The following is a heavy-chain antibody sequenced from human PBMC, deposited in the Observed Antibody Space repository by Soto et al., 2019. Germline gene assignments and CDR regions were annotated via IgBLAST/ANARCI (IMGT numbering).Heavy chain of an antibody. CDR2: MNPNSGKA. V-gene: IGHV1-8*01. CDR3: ARGLVVVSATYWYFDL. CDR1: GYTFTSYD. Sequence: QVQLVQSGAEVKKPGASVKVSCKASGYTFTSYDINWVRQDAGQGLEWIGWMNPNSGKAVYAQKFQGRGTMAGNTSISTAYMELSSLRSDDTAVYFCARGLVVVSATYWYFDLWGRGTLVTVSS. D-gene: IGHD2-15*01. J-gene: IGHJ2*01.